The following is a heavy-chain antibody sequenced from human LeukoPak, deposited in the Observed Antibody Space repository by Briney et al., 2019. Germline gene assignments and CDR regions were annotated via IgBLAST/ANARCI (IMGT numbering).Heavy chain of an antibody. Sequence: SETLSLTCTVSGGSIGSSSYYWGWIRQPPGKGLEWIGYIYYSGSTNYNPSLKSRVTISVDTSKNQFSLKLSSVAAADTAVYYCARTTEAHSWRTRYYDYYMDVWGKGTTVTVSS. CDR3: ARTTEAHSWRTRYYDYYMDV. J-gene: IGHJ6*03. D-gene: IGHD6-13*01. V-gene: IGHV4-61*05. CDR1: GGSIGSSSYY. CDR2: IYYSGST.